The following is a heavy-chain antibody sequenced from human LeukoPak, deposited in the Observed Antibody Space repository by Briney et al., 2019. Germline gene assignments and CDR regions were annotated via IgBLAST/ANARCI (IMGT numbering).Heavy chain of an antibody. CDR3: ARSSPHCSSTSCYNDAFDI. D-gene: IGHD2-2*02. V-gene: IGHV3-21*01. J-gene: IGHJ3*02. CDR1: GLTFSSHS. Sequence: GGAPRPSCAASGLTFSSHSMNWGRQAPGEGLGWVLSISSSSSYIYYADSVKGRFTISRDNAKNSLYLQMNSLRAEDTAVYYCARSSPHCSSTSCYNDAFDIWGQGTMVTVSS. CDR2: ISSSSSYI.